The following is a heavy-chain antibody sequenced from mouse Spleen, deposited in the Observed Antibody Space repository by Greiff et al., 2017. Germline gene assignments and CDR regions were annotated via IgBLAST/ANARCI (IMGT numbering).Heavy chain of an antibody. D-gene: IGHD2-3*01. CDR2: IYPGDGDT. Sequence: QVQLQQSGPELVKPGASVKISCKASGYAFSSSWMNWVKQRPGKGLEWIGRIYPGDGDTNYNGKFKGKATLTADKSSSTAYMQLSSLTSEDSAVYFCARRGYYDFDYWGQGTTPTVSS. J-gene: IGHJ2*01. CDR1: GYAFSSSW. V-gene: IGHV1-82*01. CDR3: ARRGYYDFDY.